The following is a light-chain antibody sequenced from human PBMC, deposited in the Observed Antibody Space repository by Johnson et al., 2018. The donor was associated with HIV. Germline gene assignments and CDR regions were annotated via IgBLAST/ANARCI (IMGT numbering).Light chain of an antibody. V-gene: IGLV1-51*01. CDR2: DDI. J-gene: IGLJ1*01. CDR3: GTWDTSLSAGHV. CDR1: GSNIGDNY. Sequence: QSVLTQPPSVSAAPGQKVTISCSGIGSNIGDNYVSWYQHLPGTAPRLLIYDDIKRPSGIPDRFSVSKSGTSATLGITGLQTGDEADYYCGTWDTSLSAGHVFGTGTKVTVL.